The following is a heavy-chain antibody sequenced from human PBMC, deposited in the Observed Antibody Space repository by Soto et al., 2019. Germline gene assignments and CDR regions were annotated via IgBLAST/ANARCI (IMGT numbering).Heavy chain of an antibody. D-gene: IGHD2-2*01. CDR2: IYYSGST. CDR3: ARASVVVPAAIGPVDY. J-gene: IGHJ4*02. Sequence: SETLSLTCTISGGSISSGDYYWSWIRQPPGNGLEWIGYIYYSGSTYYNPSLKSRVTISVDTSKNQFSLKLSSVTAADTAVYHCARASVVVPAAIGPVDYWGQGTLVTVS. CDR1: GGSISSGDYY. V-gene: IGHV4-30-4*01.